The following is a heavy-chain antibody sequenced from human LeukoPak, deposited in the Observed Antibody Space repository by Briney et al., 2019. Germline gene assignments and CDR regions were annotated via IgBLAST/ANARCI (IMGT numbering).Heavy chain of an antibody. J-gene: IGHJ4*02. Sequence: GRSLRLSCVASAGTCYSIAMDWHRQAPGKGLEWVSTISGSGGRTYYADSVKGRFTISRDNSKNTLYLHMNSMRAEDTAEYYCGNMIGAAGTQGWGQGTLVTVSS. CDR1: AGTCYSIA. CDR3: GNMIGAAGTQG. D-gene: IGHD6-13*01. CDR2: ISGSGGRT. V-gene: IGHV3-23*01.